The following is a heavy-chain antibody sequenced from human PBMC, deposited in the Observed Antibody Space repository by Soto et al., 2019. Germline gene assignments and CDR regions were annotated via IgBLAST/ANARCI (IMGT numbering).Heavy chain of an antibody. D-gene: IGHD2-15*01. CDR3: ANERRGYCSGGSCYEDY. V-gene: IGHV3-30-3*02. CDR1: GFTFSSYA. CDR2: ISYDGSNK. Sequence: QVQLVESGGGVVQPGRSLRLSCAASGFTFSSYAMHWVRQAPGKGLEWVAVISYDGSNKYYADSVKGRFTISRDNSKNTLYLQMNSLRAEDTAVYYCANERRGYCSGGSCYEDYWGQGTLVTVSS. J-gene: IGHJ4*02.